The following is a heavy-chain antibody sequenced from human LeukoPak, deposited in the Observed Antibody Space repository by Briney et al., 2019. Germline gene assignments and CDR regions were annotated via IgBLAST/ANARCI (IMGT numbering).Heavy chain of an antibody. CDR2: IRYDGSNK. D-gene: IGHD2-2*02. CDR1: GFTFSSYG. J-gene: IGHJ4*02. CDR3: AKGRYCSSTSCYTPLGY. Sequence: GGSLRLSCAASGFTFSSYGMHWVRQAPGKGLEWVAFIRYDGSNKYYADSVKGRFTISRDNSKNTLYLQMNSLRAEDTAVYYCAKGRYCSSTSCYTPLGYWGQGTLVTVSP. V-gene: IGHV3-30*02.